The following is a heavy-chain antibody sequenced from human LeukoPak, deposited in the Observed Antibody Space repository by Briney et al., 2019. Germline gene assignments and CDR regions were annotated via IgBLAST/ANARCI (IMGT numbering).Heavy chain of an antibody. J-gene: IGHJ6*02. CDR3: ARARYSSGWSILADV. CDR1: GGSFSGYY. CDR2: INHSGST. Sequence: PSETLSLTCAVYGGSFSGYYWSWIRQPPGKGLEWIGEINHSGSTNYNPSLKSRVTISVDTSKNQFSLKLSSVTAADTAVYYCARARYSSGWSILADVWGQGTTVTVSS. D-gene: IGHD6-19*01. V-gene: IGHV4-34*01.